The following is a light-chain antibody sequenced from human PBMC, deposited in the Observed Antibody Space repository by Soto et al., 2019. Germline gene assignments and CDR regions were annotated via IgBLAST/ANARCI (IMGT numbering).Light chain of an antibody. Sequence: EIVLTQSPGTLSLSPGERATLSCRASQSVSSSYLAWYQQKPGQAPKLLMYGASSRATGIPDKFSGSGSVTDFTLTISRLEPEDFAVYYCQQYGSSPPWAFGQGTKVEIK. V-gene: IGKV3-20*01. J-gene: IGKJ1*01. CDR1: QSVSSSY. CDR2: GAS. CDR3: QQYGSSPPWA.